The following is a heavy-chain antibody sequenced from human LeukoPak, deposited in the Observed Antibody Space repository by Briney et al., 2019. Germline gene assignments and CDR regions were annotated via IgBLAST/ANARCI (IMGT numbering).Heavy chain of an antibody. D-gene: IGHD2-2*01. Sequence: SETLSLTCAVSGYSISSGYYWGWIRQPPGKGLEWIGSLYHSGSTYYNPSLKSRVTISVDTSKNQFSLKLNSVTAADTAVYYCARLFEPPMIVIVPAAPDYWGQGTLVTVSS. J-gene: IGHJ4*02. CDR3: ARLFEPPMIVIVPAAPDY. V-gene: IGHV4-38-2*01. CDR1: GYSISSGYY. CDR2: LYHSGST.